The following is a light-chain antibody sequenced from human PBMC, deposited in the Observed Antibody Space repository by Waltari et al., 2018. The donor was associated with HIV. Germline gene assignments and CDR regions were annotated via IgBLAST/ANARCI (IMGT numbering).Light chain of an antibody. Sequence: DMVMTQSLLSLPVTPGESAHLSSWSSQNHHDKNGYNYLECDVQKPGQSPQLLIYLAANRSSGVPEKFSGSGLGTDFTLKISRVEAEDVGVYYCMQALQNPLTFGGGTKVEI. V-gene: IGKV2-28*01. CDR1: QNHHDKNGYNY. J-gene: IGKJ4*01. CDR2: LAA. CDR3: MQALQNPLT.